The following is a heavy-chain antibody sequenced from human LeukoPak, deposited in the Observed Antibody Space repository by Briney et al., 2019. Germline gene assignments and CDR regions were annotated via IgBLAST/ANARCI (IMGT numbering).Heavy chain of an antibody. CDR1: GFTFSSYA. CDR2: ISYDGSNK. V-gene: IGHV3-30*01. D-gene: IGHD3-10*01. Sequence: GGSLRLSCAASGFTFSSYAMHWVRQAPGKGLEWVAVISYDGSNKYYADSVKGRFTISRDNSKNTLYLQMNGLRAEDTAVYYCAREGLPYYGSGIAFDYWGQGTLVTVSS. CDR3: AREGLPYYGSGIAFDY. J-gene: IGHJ4*02.